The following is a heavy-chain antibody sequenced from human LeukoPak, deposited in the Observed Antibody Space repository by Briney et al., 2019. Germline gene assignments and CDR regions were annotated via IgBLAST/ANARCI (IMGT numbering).Heavy chain of an antibody. J-gene: IGHJ4*02. Sequence: SETLSLTCTVSGGSISSYYWSWIRQPTEKGLEWIGYLYYSGSTNYNPSLKSRVTISVDTSKNQFSLKLSSVTAADTAVYYCARERSGSFDYWGQGTLVTVSS. CDR2: LYYSGST. CDR1: GGSISSYY. V-gene: IGHV4-59*01. D-gene: IGHD3-3*01. CDR3: ARERSGSFDY.